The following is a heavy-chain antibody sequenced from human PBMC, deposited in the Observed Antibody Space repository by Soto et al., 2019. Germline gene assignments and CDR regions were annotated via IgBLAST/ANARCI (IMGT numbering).Heavy chain of an antibody. CDR3: VRVDNYVTPTPQDV. Sequence: QVPLVQAGDEVKKPGASVKVSCKASGYIFVNSGIAWVRQAPGQGLEWMGWISPYTGNTNSATKIQGRLTMTTDTSTSTANRDLGSLTSDDTAVYYCVRVDNYVTPTPQDVWGQGTTVTVSS. CDR2: ISPYTGNT. CDR1: GYIFVNSG. J-gene: IGHJ6*02. V-gene: IGHV1-18*01. D-gene: IGHD3-16*01.